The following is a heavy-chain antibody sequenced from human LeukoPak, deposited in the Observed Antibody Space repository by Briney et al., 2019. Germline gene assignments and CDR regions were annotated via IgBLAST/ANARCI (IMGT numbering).Heavy chain of an antibody. CDR1: GYTFTGYY. V-gene: IGHV1-2*02. J-gene: IGHJ4*02. Sequence: ASVKVSCKASGYTFTGYYMHWVRQAPGQGLEWMGWINPNSGGTNYAQKFQGRVTMTRDTSISTDYMELSRLRSDDTAVYYCAREVLHPAAMALDYWGQGTLVTVSS. CDR3: AREVLHPAAMALDY. CDR2: INPNSGGT. D-gene: IGHD2-2*01.